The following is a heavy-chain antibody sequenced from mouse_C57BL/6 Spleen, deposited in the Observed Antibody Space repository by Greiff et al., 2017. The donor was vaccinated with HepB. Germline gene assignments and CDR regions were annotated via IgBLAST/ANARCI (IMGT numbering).Heavy chain of an antibody. V-gene: IGHV1-15*01. CDR2: IDPETGGT. Sequence: QVQLKESGAELVRPGASVTLSCKASGYTFTDYEMHWVKQTPVHGLEWIGAIDPETGGTAYNQKFKGKAILTADESSSTAYMELRSLTAEDSAVYYCARYYMDYWGQGTSVTVSS. D-gene: IGHD1-1*01. CDR1: GYTFTDYE. CDR3: ARYYMDY. J-gene: IGHJ4*01.